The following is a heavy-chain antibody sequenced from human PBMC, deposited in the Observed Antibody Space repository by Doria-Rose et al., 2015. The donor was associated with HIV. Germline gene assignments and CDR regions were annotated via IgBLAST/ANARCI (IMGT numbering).Heavy chain of an antibody. Sequence: SGPVLVKPTETLTLTCTVSGVSLSSPGMGVSWIRQPPGKALEWLANIFSDDERSYKTSLKSRLTISSGTSKIQVVLTMTDMDPVDTATYYCARIKSSRWYHKYYFDFWGQGTLVIVSA. CDR2: IFSDDER. V-gene: IGHV2-26*01. CDR1: GVSLSSPGMG. J-gene: IGHJ4*02. D-gene: IGHD6-13*01. CDR3: ARIKSSRWYHKYYFDF.